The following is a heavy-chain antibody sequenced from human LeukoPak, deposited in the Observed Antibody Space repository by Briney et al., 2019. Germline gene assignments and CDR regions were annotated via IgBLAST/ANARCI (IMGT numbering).Heavy chain of an antibody. V-gene: IGHV1-46*01. D-gene: IGHD3-3*01. CDR2: INPSGGST. J-gene: IGHJ6*03. CDR3: ARDQTPRDYDFWSGSHYYYMDV. CDR1: GYTFTSYY. Sequence: APVKVSCKASGYTFTSYYMHWVRQAPGQGLEWMGIINPSGGSTSYAQKFQGRVTMTRDTSISTAYTELSRLRSDDTAVYYCARDQTPRDYDFWSGSHYYYMDVWGKGTTVTVSS.